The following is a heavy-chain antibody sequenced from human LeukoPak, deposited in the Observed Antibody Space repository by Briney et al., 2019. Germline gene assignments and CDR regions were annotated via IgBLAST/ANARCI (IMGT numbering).Heavy chain of an antibody. D-gene: IGHD2-21*01. J-gene: IGHJ6*03. Sequence: PGGSLRLSCAASGFTVSSNYMSWVRQAPGKGLEWVSVIYSGGSTYYADSVKGRFTISRDNSKNTLYPQMNSLRAEDTAVYYCARAVYSHYYYYYYMDVWGKGTTVTVSS. CDR2: IYSGGST. CDR1: GFTVSSNY. CDR3: ARAVYSHYYYYYYMDV. V-gene: IGHV3-53*01.